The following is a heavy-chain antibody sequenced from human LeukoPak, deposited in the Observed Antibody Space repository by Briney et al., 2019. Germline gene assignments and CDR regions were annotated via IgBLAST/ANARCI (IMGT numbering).Heavy chain of an antibody. D-gene: IGHD2/OR15-2a*01. CDR2: INPNSGGT. J-gene: IGHJ4*02. V-gene: IGHV1-2*06. CDR1: GYTFTGYY. CDR3: FTRRYDRIYDY. Sequence: ASVKVSCKXSGYTFTGYYMHWVRQAPGQGLEWMGRINPNSGGTNYAQKFQGRVTMTRDTSISTAYMELSRLRSDDTAVYYCFTRRYDRIYDYWSQGTLVTVSS.